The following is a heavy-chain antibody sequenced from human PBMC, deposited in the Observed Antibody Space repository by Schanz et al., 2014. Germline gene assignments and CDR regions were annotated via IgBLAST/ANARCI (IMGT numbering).Heavy chain of an antibody. Sequence: QVQLLESGGGLFKPGGSLRLSCAGSGFTFTDYYISWIRQAPGMGLEWVSYISHNTFYTDYADSVKGRFTISRDNAKNSVYLQMNTLRAEDTAIYFCARDVYRSGRPFDLWGQGTLVTVSS. J-gene: IGHJ5*02. V-gene: IGHV3-11*06. CDR3: ARDVYRSGRPFDL. CDR2: ISHNTFYT. CDR1: GFTFTDYY. D-gene: IGHD5-18*01.